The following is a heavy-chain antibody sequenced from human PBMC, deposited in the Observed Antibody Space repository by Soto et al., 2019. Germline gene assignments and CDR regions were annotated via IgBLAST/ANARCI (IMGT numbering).Heavy chain of an antibody. J-gene: IGHJ4*02. CDR3: AIYGGNSVYFDY. V-gene: IGHV4-30-4*01. CDR2: IYYSGST. Sequence: QVQLQESGPGLVKPSQTLSLTCTVSGGSXSXGXXXXXXXXXXXXXGLEWIGYIYYSGSTYYNPSLKSRVTISVDTSKNQFSLKLXXVTAADTAVYYCAIYGGNSVYFDYWGQGTLVTVSS. D-gene: IGHD4-17*01. CDR1: GGSXSXGXXX.